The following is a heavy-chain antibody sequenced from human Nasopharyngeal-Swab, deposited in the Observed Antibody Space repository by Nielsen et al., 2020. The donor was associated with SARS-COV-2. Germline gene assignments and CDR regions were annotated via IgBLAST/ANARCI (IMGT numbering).Heavy chain of an antibody. CDR2: IYHSGST. J-gene: IGHJ3*02. Sequence: SETLSLTCTVSGYSISSGYYWGWIRQPPRKGLEWIGSIYHSGSTYYNPSLKSRVTISVDTSKNQFSLKLSSVTAADTAVYYCARDGQYYDSSGYYYSDAFDIWGQGTMVTVSS. CDR3: ARDGQYYDSSGYYYSDAFDI. V-gene: IGHV4-38-2*02. CDR1: GYSISSGYY. D-gene: IGHD3-22*01.